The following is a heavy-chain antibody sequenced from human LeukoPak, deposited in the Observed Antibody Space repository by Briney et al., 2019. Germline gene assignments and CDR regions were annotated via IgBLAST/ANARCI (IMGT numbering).Heavy chain of an antibody. Sequence: SGPTLVKPTQTLTLTCTFSGFSLSTTGLGVGWIRQPPGKALEWLALIYWDDDKRYSTSLKSRLTITKDTSKNQVVLTMTNMDPVDTATYYCAHRTTVTTGKVDWGQGTLVTVSS. CDR2: IYWDDDK. CDR3: AHRTTVTTGKVD. D-gene: IGHD4-17*01. J-gene: IGHJ4*02. CDR1: GFSLSTTGLG. V-gene: IGHV2-5*02.